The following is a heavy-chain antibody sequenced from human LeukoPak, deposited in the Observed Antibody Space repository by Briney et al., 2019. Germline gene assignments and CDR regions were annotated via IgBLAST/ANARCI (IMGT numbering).Heavy chain of an antibody. Sequence: GGSLRLSCAASGCTFSSYAMSWVRQAPGKGLEWVSGISGSGDNTYCADSVKGRFTISRDNSKNTLYVQVNSLGTEDTAAYYCAKGSYYDSSGSFYFDYWGQGTLVTVSS. CDR3: AKGSYYDSSGSFYFDY. J-gene: IGHJ4*02. CDR2: ISGSGDNT. V-gene: IGHV3-23*01. CDR1: GCTFSSYA. D-gene: IGHD3-22*01.